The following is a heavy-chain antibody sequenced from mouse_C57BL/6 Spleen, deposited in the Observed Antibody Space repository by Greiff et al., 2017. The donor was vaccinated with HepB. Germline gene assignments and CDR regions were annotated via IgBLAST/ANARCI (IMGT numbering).Heavy chain of an antibody. V-gene: IGHV5-16*01. CDR3: ARDCGSSYNWYFDV. Sequence: EVKLVESEGGLVQPGSSMKLSCTASGFTFSDYYMAWVRQVPEKGLEWVANINYDGSSTYYLDSLKSRFIISRDNAKNILYLQMSSLKSEDTATYYCARDCGSSYNWYFDVWGTGTTVTVSS. D-gene: IGHD1-1*01. J-gene: IGHJ1*03. CDR2: INYDGSST. CDR1: GFTFSDYY.